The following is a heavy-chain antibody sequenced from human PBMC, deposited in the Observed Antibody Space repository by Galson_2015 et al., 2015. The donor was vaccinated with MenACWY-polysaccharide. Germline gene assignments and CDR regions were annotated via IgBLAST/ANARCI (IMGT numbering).Heavy chain of an antibody. J-gene: IGHJ6*02. CDR1: GFTFSSYA. CDR2: ISASAATT. V-gene: IGHV3-23*01. D-gene: IGHD2-2*01. CDR3: ARVRHSSPSHYYGLDH. Sequence: SLRLSCAASGFTFSSYAMSWVRQAPGKGLEWVTGISASAATTYYADSVKGRFTISRDNTKNTMYLQMNSVTPEDTAIYYCARVRHSSPSHYYGLDHWGQGPTGTVSS.